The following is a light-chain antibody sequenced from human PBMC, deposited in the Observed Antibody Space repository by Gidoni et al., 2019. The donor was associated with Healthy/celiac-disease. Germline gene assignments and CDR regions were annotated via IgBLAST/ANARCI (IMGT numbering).Light chain of an antibody. V-gene: IGLV2-14*01. CDR1: SSDVGGYNY. CDR3: SSFAV. CDR2: DGS. J-gene: IGLJ2*01. Sequence: QSALTQPASVSGSPGQSITISCTGTSSDVGGYNYVSWYQPHPGKAPNLMIYDGSNRPSGVSNRFSGSKSGNTASLTISGLQAEDEADYYCSSFAVFGGGTKLTVL.